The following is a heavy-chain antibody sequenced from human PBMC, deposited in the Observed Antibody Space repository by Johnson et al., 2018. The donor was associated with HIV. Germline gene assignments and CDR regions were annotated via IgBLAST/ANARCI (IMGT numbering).Heavy chain of an antibody. D-gene: IGHD1-7*01. CDR1: GFTFSSYA. CDR3: AREPLGNYVLGYAFDI. CDR2: ISYDGSNK. V-gene: IGHV3-30*14. J-gene: IGHJ3*02. Sequence: QVQLVESGGGLVQPGGSLRLSCAASGFTFSSYAMHWVRQAPGKGLEWVAVISYDGSNKYYADSVKGRFIISRDNSKNTLYLQMGSLTTEDMAVYYCAREPLGNYVLGYAFDIWGQGTMVTVSS.